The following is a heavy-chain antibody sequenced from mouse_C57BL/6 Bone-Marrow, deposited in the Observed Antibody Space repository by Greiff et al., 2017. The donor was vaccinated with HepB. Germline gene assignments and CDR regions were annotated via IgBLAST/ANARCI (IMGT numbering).Heavy chain of an antibody. CDR2: INPSSGYT. CDR1: GYTFTSYW. J-gene: IGHJ2*01. D-gene: IGHD2-4*01. Sequence: QVQLKESGAELVKPGASVKLSCKASGYTFTSYWMHWVKQRPGQGLEWIGYINPSSGYTKYNQKFKDKATLTADKSSSTAYMQLGSLTYEDSAVYYCARWDYDYFDYWGQGTTLTVSS. V-gene: IGHV1-7*01. CDR3: ARWDYDYFDY.